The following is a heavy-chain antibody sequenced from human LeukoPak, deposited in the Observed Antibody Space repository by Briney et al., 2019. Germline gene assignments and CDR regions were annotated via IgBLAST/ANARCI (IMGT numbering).Heavy chain of an antibody. CDR2: ISGSGGST. D-gene: IGHD6-6*01. CDR3: AKALEYSSSDSDLDY. V-gene: IGHV3-23*01. Sequence: GGSLRLSCAASGFTFDDYAMHWVRQAPGKGLEWVSAISGSGGSTYYADSVKGRFTISRDNSKNTLYLQMNSLRAEDTAVYYCAKALEYSSSDSDLDYWGQGTLVTVSS. J-gene: IGHJ4*02. CDR1: GFTFDDYA.